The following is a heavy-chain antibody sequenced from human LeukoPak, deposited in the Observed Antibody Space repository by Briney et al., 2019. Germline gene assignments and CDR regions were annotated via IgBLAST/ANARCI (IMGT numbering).Heavy chain of an antibody. CDR1: GYTFTGYY. CDR3: ARCRWDTIGADLYAFDI. V-gene: IGHV1-2*02. J-gene: IGHJ3*02. CDR2: INPNSGGT. Sequence: ASVKVSCKASGYTFTGYYMHWVRQAPGQGLEWMGWINPNSGGTNYAQKSQGRVTMTRDTSISTAYMELSRLRSDDTAVYYCARCRWDTIGADLYAFDIWGQGTMVTVSS. D-gene: IGHD3-16*01.